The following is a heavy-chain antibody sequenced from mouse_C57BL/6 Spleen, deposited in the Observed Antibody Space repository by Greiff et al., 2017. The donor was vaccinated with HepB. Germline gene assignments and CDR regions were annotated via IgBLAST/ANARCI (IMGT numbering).Heavy chain of an antibody. Sequence: VMLVESGAELVRPGTSVKMSCKASGYTFTNYWIGWAKQRPGHGLEWIGDIYPGGGYTNYNEKFKGKATLTADKSSSTAYMQFSSLTSEDSAIYYCARWGESNFSYWYFDVWGTGTTVTVSS. CDR1: GYTFTNYW. D-gene: IGHD2-5*01. CDR3: ARWGESNFSYWYFDV. CDR2: IYPGGGYT. J-gene: IGHJ1*03. V-gene: IGHV1-63*01.